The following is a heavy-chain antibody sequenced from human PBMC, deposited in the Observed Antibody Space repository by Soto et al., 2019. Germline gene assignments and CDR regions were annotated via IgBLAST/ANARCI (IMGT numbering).Heavy chain of an antibody. V-gene: IGHV4-59*01. J-gene: IGHJ1*01. Sequence: SETLSLTCTVSGRPITGDYWGWIRQPPGKALEYIGHIYYTGSTRYNPSLTSRVTISLDTSREQFSLKLTSVTAADTAVYYCAKAPPGGWYEREYFQHWGQGTLVTVSS. D-gene: IGHD6-19*01. CDR2: IYYTGST. CDR3: AKAPPGGWYEREYFQH. CDR1: GRPITGDY.